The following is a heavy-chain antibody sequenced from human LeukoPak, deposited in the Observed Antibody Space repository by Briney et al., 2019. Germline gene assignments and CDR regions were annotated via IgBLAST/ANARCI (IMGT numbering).Heavy chain of an antibody. CDR3: AKGGHVDY. Sequence: GGSLRLSCAASGFSFSPYWMTWVRQAPGKGLEWVANIKADGRETYYVDSVKGRFTISRDNAQNSLYLQLNSLRVEDTAVYYCAKGGHVDYCGQGSLVTVSS. CDR2: IKADGRET. J-gene: IGHJ4*02. V-gene: IGHV3-7*01. CDR1: GFSFSPYW.